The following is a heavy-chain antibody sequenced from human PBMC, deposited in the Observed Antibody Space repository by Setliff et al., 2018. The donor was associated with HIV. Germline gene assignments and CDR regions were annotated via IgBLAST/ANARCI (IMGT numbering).Heavy chain of an antibody. V-gene: IGHV4-34*01. D-gene: IGHD3-10*01. Sequence: SETLSLTCAVDGGSFSGYFWSWIRQTPGKGLEWIGEINHRGNTNYNPSLKSPVSILLDMSKNQFSLKVNAVTAAATAVYFCARISMVRGVPGLLYYNYYTDVWGQGTAVTVSS. CDR2: INHRGNT. CDR1: GGSFSGYF. CDR3: ARISMVRGVPGLLYYNYYTDV. J-gene: IGHJ6*03.